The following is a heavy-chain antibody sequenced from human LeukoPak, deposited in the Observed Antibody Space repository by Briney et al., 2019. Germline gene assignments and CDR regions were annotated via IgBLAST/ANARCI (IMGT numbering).Heavy chain of an antibody. D-gene: IGHD3-10*01. Sequence: PGRSLRLSCAASGFTFSSYAMHWVRQAPGKGLEWVAVISYDGSNKYYADSVKGRFTISRDNSKNTLYLQMNSLRAEDTAVYYCARDHDGSGENYFDYWGQGTLVTVSS. V-gene: IGHV3-30-3*01. CDR2: ISYDGSNK. CDR3: ARDHDGSGENYFDY. J-gene: IGHJ4*02. CDR1: GFTFSSYA.